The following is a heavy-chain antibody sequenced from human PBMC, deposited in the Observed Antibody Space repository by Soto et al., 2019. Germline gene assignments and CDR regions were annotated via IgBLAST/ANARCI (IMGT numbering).Heavy chain of an antibody. CDR2: IYYSGST. Sequence: PSETLSLTCTVSGGSISSGDYSWSWIRQPPGKGLEWIGYIYYSGSTYYNPSLKSRVTILVDTSKNQFSLKLSSVTAADTAVYYCATTTLTTVSYFDSWGHGTLVTVSS. J-gene: IGHJ4*01. CDR1: GGSISSGDYS. D-gene: IGHD4-17*01. V-gene: IGHV4-30-4*01. CDR3: ATTTLTTVSYFDS.